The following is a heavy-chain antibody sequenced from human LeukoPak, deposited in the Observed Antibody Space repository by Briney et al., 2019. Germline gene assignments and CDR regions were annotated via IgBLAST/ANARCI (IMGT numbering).Heavy chain of an antibody. D-gene: IGHD1-26*01. CDR2: ISAYNGNT. V-gene: IGHV1-18*01. J-gene: IGHJ5*02. CDR3: ARDFDSGTSFDP. Sequence: ASVKVSCKASGYTFTTYGISWVRQAPGQGLDWMGWISAYNGNTNYAQKLQGRVTMTTDTSPSTAYMELRSLRSDDTAVYYCARDFDSGTSFDPWGQGTLVTVSS. CDR1: GYTFTTYG.